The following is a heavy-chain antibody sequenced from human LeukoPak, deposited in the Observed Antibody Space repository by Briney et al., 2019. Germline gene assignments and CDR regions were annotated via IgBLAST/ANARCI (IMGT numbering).Heavy chain of an antibody. D-gene: IGHD2-15*01. J-gene: IGHJ4*02. Sequence: ASVKVSCKASGYTFTGYYMHWVRQAPGQGLEWMGWINPNSGGTKYAQKFQGRVTMTRDTSISTAYMELSRLRSDDTALYYCAREVRAVVAAFFDYWGQGSLVTVSS. CDR1: GYTFTGYY. V-gene: IGHV1-2*02. CDR2: INPNSGGT. CDR3: AREVRAVVAAFFDY.